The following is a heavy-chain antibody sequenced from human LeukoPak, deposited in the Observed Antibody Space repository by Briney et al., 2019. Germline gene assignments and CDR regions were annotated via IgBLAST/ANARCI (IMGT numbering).Heavy chain of an antibody. V-gene: IGHV4-30-2*01. Sequence: SQTLSLTCAVSGGSISSGGYSWSWIRQPPGKGPEWIGDIYHSGSTYYNPSLKSRVTISVDRSKNQFSLKLSSVTAADTAVYYCARVKWRCSSTSCPTFDYWGQGTLVTVSS. CDR2: IYHSGST. CDR1: GGSISSGGYS. D-gene: IGHD2-2*01. J-gene: IGHJ4*02. CDR3: ARVKWRCSSTSCPTFDY.